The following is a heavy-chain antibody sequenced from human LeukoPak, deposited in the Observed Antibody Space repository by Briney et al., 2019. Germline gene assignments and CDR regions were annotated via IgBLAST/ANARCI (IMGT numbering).Heavy chain of an antibody. CDR2: FDPEDGET. CDR1: GYTFTGYY. J-gene: IGHJ4*02. Sequence: GASVKVSCKASGYTFTGYYMHWVRQAPGKGLEWMGGFDPEDGETIYAQKFQGRVTMTEDTSTDTAYMELSSLRSEDTAVYYCATDPSSGYSYGLDYWGQGTLVTVSS. D-gene: IGHD5-18*01. CDR3: ATDPSSGYSYGLDY. V-gene: IGHV1-24*01.